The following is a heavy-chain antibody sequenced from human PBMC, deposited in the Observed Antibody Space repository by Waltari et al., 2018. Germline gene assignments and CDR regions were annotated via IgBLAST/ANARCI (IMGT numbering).Heavy chain of an antibody. CDR2: ISYDGSNK. J-gene: IGHJ2*01. V-gene: IGHV3-30*18. D-gene: IGHD6-13*01. Sequence: QVQLVESGGGVVQPGRSLRLSCAASGFTFSSYGMHWVRQAPGKGLEWVAVISYDGSNKYYADSVKGRFTISRDNSKNTLYLQMNSLRAEDTAVYYCAKGGIAAAGTDWYFDLWGRGTLVTVSS. CDR3: AKGGIAAAGTDWYFDL. CDR1: GFTFSSYG.